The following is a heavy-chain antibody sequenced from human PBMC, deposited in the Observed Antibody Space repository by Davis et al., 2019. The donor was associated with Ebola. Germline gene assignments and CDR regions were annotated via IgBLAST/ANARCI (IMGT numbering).Heavy chain of an antibody. J-gene: IGHJ6*02. CDR3: ARDRVYIGQLESMDV. D-gene: IGHD6-6*01. CDR1: GYTFTGYY. Sequence: ASVKVSCKASGYTFTGYYMHWVRQAPGQGLEWMGWISAYNGNTNYAQKLQGRVTMTTDTSTSTAYMELRSLRSDDTAVYYCARDRVYIGQLESMDVWGQGTTVTVYS. V-gene: IGHV1-18*04. CDR2: ISAYNGNT.